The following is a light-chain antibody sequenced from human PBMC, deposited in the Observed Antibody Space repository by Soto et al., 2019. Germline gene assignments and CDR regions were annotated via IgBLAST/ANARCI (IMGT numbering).Light chain of an antibody. CDR1: QVISSR. Sequence: DIQMTQSPSSVSASVGDRVTITCRASQVISSRLAWYQQKPGKAPNLLIYAASSLQSGVPSRFSGSGSETDFTLTIGSLQPEDFATYYCLQSNSFPLTFGGGTKVEIK. CDR3: LQSNSFPLT. CDR2: AAS. V-gene: IGKV1-12*01. J-gene: IGKJ4*01.